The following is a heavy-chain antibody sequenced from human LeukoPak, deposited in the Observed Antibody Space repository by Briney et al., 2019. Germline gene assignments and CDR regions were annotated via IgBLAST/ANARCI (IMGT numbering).Heavy chain of an antibody. Sequence: SQTLSLTCAISGDSVSSNSAAWNWIRQSPSRGLERLGRTYYRSKWYNDYAVSVKSRITINPDTSKNQFSLQLNSVTPEDTAVYYCARVPLNSSGWYYYYYGMDVWGQGTTVTVSS. CDR2: TYYRSKWYN. CDR3: ARVPLNSSGWYYYYYGMDV. CDR1: GDSVSSNSAA. V-gene: IGHV6-1*01. J-gene: IGHJ6*02. D-gene: IGHD6-19*01.